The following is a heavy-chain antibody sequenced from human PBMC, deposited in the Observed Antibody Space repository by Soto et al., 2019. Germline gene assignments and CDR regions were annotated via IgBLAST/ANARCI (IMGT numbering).Heavy chain of an antibody. CDR1: GYKFTSYW. Sequence: PGESLKISCKGSGYKFTSYWISWVRQMPGKGLEWMGRTDPSDSYTKYSPSFQGHVTISADKSISTAYLQWSSLKASDTAIYYCATEQWFGELNYYSYGMDVWGQGTTVTVSS. CDR3: ATEQWFGELNYYSYGMDV. D-gene: IGHD3-10*01. J-gene: IGHJ6*02. V-gene: IGHV5-10-1*01. CDR2: TDPSDSYT.